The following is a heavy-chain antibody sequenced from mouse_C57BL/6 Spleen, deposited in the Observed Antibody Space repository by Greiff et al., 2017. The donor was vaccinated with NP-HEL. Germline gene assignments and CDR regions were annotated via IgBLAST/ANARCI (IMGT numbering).Heavy chain of an antibody. CDR3: ARGDGYY. V-gene: IGHV5-17*01. CDR2: ISSGSSTI. J-gene: IGHJ2*01. Sequence: EVKLMESGGGLVKPGGSLKLSCAASGFTFSDYGMHWVRQAPEKGLEWVAYISSGSSTIYYTDTVKGRFTISRDNAKNTLFLQMTSLRSEDTAMYYCARGDGYYWGQGTTLTVSS. D-gene: IGHD2-3*01. CDR1: GFTFSDYG.